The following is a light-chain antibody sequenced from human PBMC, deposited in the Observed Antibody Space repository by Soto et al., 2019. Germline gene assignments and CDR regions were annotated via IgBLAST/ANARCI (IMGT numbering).Light chain of an antibody. V-gene: IGLV2-14*01. CDR3: SSYTSSSWV. Sequence: QSALTQPASVSGSPGQSITISCTGTSSDVGGYNYVSWYQQHPDKAPKLMIYEVSNRPSGVSNRFSGSKSGNTASLTISGLQAEDEADYYCSSYTSSSWVFGTGTKVTVL. CDR1: SSDVGGYNY. J-gene: IGLJ1*01. CDR2: EVS.